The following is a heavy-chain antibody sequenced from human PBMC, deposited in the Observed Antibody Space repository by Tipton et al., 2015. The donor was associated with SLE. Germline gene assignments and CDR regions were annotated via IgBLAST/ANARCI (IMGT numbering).Heavy chain of an antibody. CDR2: VFYNGNT. D-gene: IGHD3-9*01. CDR1: GGSINYYY. Sequence: TLSLTCTVSGGSINYYYWNWIRQPPGKGLEWIGYVFYNGNTNYNPTLKSRVTISIDASRKQFSLKLTSVTAADTAIYYCARLLGTTLTTGDWFDPWGQGILVTVST. V-gene: IGHV4-59*08. CDR3: ARLLGTTLTTGDWFDP. J-gene: IGHJ5*02.